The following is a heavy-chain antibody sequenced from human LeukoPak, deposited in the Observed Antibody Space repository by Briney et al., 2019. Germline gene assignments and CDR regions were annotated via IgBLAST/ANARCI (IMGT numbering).Heavy chain of an antibody. D-gene: IGHD3-3*01. J-gene: IGHJ4*02. CDR3: ARGVKDFWSGYYPYYFDY. CDR2: IYYSGST. Sequence: SETLSLTCTVSGGSISSGGYYWSWIRQHPGKGLEWIGYIYYSGSTYYNPSLKSRVTISVDTSKNQFPLKQSSVTAADTAVYYCARGVKDFWSGYYPYYFDYWGQGTLVTVSS. V-gene: IGHV4-31*03. CDR1: GGSISSGGYY.